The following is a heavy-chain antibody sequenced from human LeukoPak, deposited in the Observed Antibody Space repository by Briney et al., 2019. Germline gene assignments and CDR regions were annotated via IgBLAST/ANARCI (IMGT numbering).Heavy chain of an antibody. CDR1: GGSISSYY. J-gene: IGHJ6*02. V-gene: IGHV4-59*01. CDR2: IYYSGST. D-gene: IGHD5-24*01. CDR3: ATARRDGYNYVDYYGMDV. Sequence: SETLSLTCTVSGGSISSYYWSWIRQPPGKGLEWIGYIYYSGSTNYNPSLKSRVTISVDTSKNQFSLKLSSVTAADTAVYYCATARRDGYNYVDYYGMDVWGQGTTVTVSS.